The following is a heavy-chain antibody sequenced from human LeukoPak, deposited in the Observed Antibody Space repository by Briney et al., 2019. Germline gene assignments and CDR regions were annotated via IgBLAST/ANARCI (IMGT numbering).Heavy chain of an antibody. D-gene: IGHD1-26*01. V-gene: IGHV4-59*01. Sequence: PSETLSLTCAVSGASIRSYYWNWFPQPPPGGLQWIGYMYYSGSTNYNPSLKSRVTISGDTSNNQFSLKLNSVSAADTAVYYCGGGGTWSQFDYWGQGSLVTVSS. J-gene: IGHJ4*02. CDR1: GASIRSYY. CDR3: GGGGTWSQFDY. CDR2: MYYSGST.